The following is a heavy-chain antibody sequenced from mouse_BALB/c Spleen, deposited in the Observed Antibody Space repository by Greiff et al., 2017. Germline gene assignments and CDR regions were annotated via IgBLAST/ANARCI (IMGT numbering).Heavy chain of an antibody. V-gene: IGHV5-12-1*01. Sequence: EVKVVESGGGLVKPGGSLKLSCAASGFAFSSYDMSWVRQTPEKRLEWVAYISSGGGSTYYPDTVKGRFTISRDNAKNTLYLQMSSLKSEDTAMYYCARQGGTGAMDYWGQGTSVTVSS. D-gene: IGHD4-1*01. CDR3: ARQGGTGAMDY. CDR2: ISSGGGST. CDR1: GFAFSSYD. J-gene: IGHJ4*01.